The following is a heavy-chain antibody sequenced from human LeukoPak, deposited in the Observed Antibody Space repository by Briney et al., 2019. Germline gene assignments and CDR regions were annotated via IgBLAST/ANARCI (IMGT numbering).Heavy chain of an antibody. CDR2: ISGSGGST. CDR1: GFTFSNYA. V-gene: IGHV3-23*01. CDR3: AKLGYYDFWSGYYLYYFDY. Sequence: GGSLRLSCAASGFTFSNYAMSWVRQTPGKGLEWVSAISGSGGSTYYADSVKGRFTISRDNSKNTLYLQMNSLRAEDTAVYYCAKLGYYDFWSGYYLYYFDYWGQGTLVTVSS. D-gene: IGHD3-3*01. J-gene: IGHJ4*02.